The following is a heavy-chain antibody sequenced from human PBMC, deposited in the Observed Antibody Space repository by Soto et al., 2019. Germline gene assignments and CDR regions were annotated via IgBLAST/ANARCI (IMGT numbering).Heavy chain of an antibody. Sequence: SVKVSCKASGRTFSSYAISWVRQAPGQGLEWMGGIIPIFCTANYAQKFQGRVTITADESTSTAYMELSSLRSEDTAVYYCARVGQLVHAVDYWGQGTLVTVSS. CDR1: GRTFSSYA. CDR3: ARVGQLVHAVDY. CDR2: IIPIFCTA. J-gene: IGHJ4*02. V-gene: IGHV1-69*13. D-gene: IGHD6-6*01.